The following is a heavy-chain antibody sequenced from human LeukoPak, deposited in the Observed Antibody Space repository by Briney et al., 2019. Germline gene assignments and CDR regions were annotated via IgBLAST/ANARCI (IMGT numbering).Heavy chain of an antibody. D-gene: IGHD1-26*01. V-gene: IGHV1-46*01. CDR3: ARGVDSGSYYVMDY. CDR2: INPSGGGT. J-gene: IGHJ4*02. CDR1: GYTFTSYY. Sequence: ASVKVSCKAFGYTFTSYYMHWVRQAPGQGLEWMGMINPSGGGTSYAQKFQGRVTMTRDTSTSAAYMELRSLRSDDTAVYYCARGVDSGSYYVMDYWGQGTLVTVSS.